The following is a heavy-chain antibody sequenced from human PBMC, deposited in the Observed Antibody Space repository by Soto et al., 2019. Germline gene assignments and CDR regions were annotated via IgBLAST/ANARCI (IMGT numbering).Heavy chain of an antibody. CDR2: ISGSGGNA. D-gene: IGHD1-26*01. Sequence: EVQLLESGGGLVQPGGSLRLSCAASGFTFSSYAMSWFRQAPGKGLEWVSSISGSGGNAYYADSVKGRFSISRDNPKNTLRLQTNSLRADDTAVYYCAKDGASGSYPPYYYFGMDVWGQGTTVTVSS. V-gene: IGHV3-23*01. J-gene: IGHJ6*02. CDR1: GFTFSSYA. CDR3: AKDGASGSYPPYYYFGMDV.